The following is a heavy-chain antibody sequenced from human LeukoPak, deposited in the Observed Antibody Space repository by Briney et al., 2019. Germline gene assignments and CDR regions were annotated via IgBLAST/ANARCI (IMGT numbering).Heavy chain of an antibody. Sequence: GGSLRLSCAASGFTFSSYAMHWVRQAPGKGMEWVAVISYDGSNKYYADSVKGRFTISRDNSKNTLYLQMNSLRAEDTAVYYCARDGKDYYDSSGYYYPFGYWGQGTLVTVSS. J-gene: IGHJ4*02. D-gene: IGHD3-22*01. CDR2: ISYDGSNK. CDR3: ARDGKDYYDSSGYYYPFGY. V-gene: IGHV3-30-3*01. CDR1: GFTFSSYA.